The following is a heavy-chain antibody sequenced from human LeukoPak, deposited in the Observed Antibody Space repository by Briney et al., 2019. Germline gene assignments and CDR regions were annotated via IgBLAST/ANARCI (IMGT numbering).Heavy chain of an antibody. Sequence: ASVKVSFKASGHTFTNYDINWVRQAPGQGLEWMGWMNPYSGNTTYAQRFQGRVTMTRNPSISKAYMELSSLRSEDTAVYYCARGRVTVVRGVIKYYFDYWGQGTLVTVSS. CDR2: MNPYSGNT. J-gene: IGHJ4*02. CDR1: GHTFTNYD. D-gene: IGHD3-10*01. CDR3: ARGRVTVVRGVIKYYFDY. V-gene: IGHV1-8*01.